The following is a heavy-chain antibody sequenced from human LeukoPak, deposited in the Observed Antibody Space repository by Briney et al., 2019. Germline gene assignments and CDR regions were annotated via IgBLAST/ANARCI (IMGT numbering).Heavy chain of an antibody. J-gene: IGHJ4*02. D-gene: IGHD3-22*01. Sequence: PGGSLRLSCVASGFTFDDHAMSWVRQAPGKGLEWVSGINWNGGNTGYADSVKGRFTISRDNAKNSLYLQMNSLRAEDAALYYCARGLYYDSSGYYFPFGYWGQGTLVTVSS. CDR3: ARGLYYDSSGYYFPFGY. V-gene: IGHV3-20*04. CDR2: INWNGGNT. CDR1: GFTFDDHA.